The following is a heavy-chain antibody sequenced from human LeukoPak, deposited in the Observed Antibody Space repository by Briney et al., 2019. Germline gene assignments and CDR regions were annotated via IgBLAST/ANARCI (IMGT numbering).Heavy chain of an antibody. CDR1: GFTVSSNY. V-gene: IGHV3-66*02. Sequence: GGSLRPSCAASGFTVSSNYMSWVRQAPGKGLEWVSVIYSGGSTYYADSVKGRFTISRDNSKNTLYLQMNSLRAEDTAVYYCASTVDTAMDGYYYYYMDVWGKGTTVTVSS. D-gene: IGHD5-18*01. CDR2: IYSGGST. J-gene: IGHJ6*03. CDR3: ASTVDTAMDGYYYYYMDV.